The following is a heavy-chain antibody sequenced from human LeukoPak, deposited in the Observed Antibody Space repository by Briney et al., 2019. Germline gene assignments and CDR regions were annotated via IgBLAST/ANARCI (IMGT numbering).Heavy chain of an antibody. J-gene: IGHJ4*02. CDR2: ISWDGGST. Sequence: AGGSLRLSCAASGFTFDDYAMHWVRQAPGKGLEWVSLISWDGGSTYYADSVKGRFTISRDNSKNSLYLQMNSLRAEDTALYYCAKDIKWLAGFDYWGQGTLVTVSS. CDR3: AKDIKWLAGFDY. D-gene: IGHD6-19*01. CDR1: GFTFDDYA. V-gene: IGHV3-43D*03.